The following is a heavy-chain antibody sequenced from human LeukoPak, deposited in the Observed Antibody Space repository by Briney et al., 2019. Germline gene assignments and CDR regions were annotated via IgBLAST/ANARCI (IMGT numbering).Heavy chain of an antibody. Sequence: GGSLRLSCAASGFTFSSYVMHWVRQAPGKGLEWVAIISYDGSNEYYADSVKGRFTISRDNSKNTLYLQMNSLRAEDTAVYSCAKGYYGSGSYGWFDYWGQGTLVTVSS. J-gene: IGHJ4*02. V-gene: IGHV3-30*04. CDR3: AKGYYGSGSYGWFDY. CDR1: GFTFSSYV. D-gene: IGHD3-10*01. CDR2: ISYDGSNE.